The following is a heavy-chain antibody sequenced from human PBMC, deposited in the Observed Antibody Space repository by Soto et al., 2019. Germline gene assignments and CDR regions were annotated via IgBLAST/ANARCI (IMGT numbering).Heavy chain of an antibody. D-gene: IGHD4-17*01. CDR3: ARDFAHTVTVDY. CDR2: ISYDGSNK. V-gene: IGHV3-30-3*01. J-gene: IGHJ4*02. Sequence: QVQLVESGGGVAQPGRSLRLSCAASGFTFSSYAMHWVRQAPGKGLEWVAVISYDGSNKYYADSVKGRFTISRDNSKNTLYLQMNSLRAEDTAVYYCARDFAHTVTVDYWGQGTLVTVSS. CDR1: GFTFSSYA.